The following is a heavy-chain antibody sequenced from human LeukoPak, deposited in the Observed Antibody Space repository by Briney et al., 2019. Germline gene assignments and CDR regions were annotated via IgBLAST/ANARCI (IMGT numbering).Heavy chain of an antibody. CDR1: GGSFSGYY. CDR3: ARGTDMTPISGYYSFVY. J-gene: IGHJ4*02. V-gene: IGHV4-34*01. D-gene: IGHD5-12*01. Sequence: SETLSLTCAVYGGSFSGYYWSWIRQPPGKGLEWIGEINHSGSTNYNPSLKSRVTISVDTSKNQFSLKLSSVTAADTAVYYCARGTDMTPISGYYSFVYWGQGTLVSVSS. CDR2: INHSGST.